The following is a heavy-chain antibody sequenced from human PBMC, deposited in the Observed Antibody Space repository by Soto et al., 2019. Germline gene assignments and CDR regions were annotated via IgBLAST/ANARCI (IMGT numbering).Heavy chain of an antibody. Sequence: GSLRLSCAASGFTFSDYYMSWIRQAPGKGLEWVSYISSSSSYTNYADSVKGRFTISRDNAKNSLYLQMNSLRAEDTAVYYCARGNSGYDYSYYYYGMDVWGQGTTVTVSS. V-gene: IGHV3-11*06. CDR3: ARGNSGYDYSYYYYGMDV. CDR1: GFTFSDYY. J-gene: IGHJ6*02. D-gene: IGHD5-12*01. CDR2: ISSSSSYT.